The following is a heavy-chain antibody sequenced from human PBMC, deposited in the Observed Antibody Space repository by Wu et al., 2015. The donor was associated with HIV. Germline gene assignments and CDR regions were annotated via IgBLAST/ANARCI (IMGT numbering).Heavy chain of an antibody. Sequence: QVQLVQTGAEVESPGASVKVSCKTSGYTFTGYYMNWVRQAPGQGLEWLGWINPNSGGTNYAQNFRGRITMTGDTSISTAYMELSRLRSDDTAVYYCARDIPILSVTTLDYWGQGTLVTVSS. CDR3: ARDIPILSVTTLDY. D-gene: IGHD4-11*01. CDR2: INPNSGGT. CDR1: GYTFTGYY. V-gene: IGHV1-2*02. J-gene: IGHJ4*02.